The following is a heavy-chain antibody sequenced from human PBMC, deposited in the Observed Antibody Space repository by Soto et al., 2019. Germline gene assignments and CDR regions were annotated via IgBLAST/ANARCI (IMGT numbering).Heavy chain of an antibody. CDR1: GGSISSDSFY. V-gene: IGHV4-39*01. J-gene: IGHJ6*02. CDR2: IYYSGDT. CDR3: ARNQPQRYCSGGTCRPAYGMDV. Sequence: LSLTCTVSGGSISSDSFYWAWIRQPPGKGLEWIGIIYYSGDTYYNPSLAGRLTMSVDTSNQFSLTLRSVTAADTALYYCARNQPQRYCSGGTCRPAYGMDVWGQGTTVTASS. D-gene: IGHD2-15*01.